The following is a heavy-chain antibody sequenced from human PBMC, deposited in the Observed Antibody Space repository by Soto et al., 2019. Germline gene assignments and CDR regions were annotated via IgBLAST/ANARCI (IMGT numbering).Heavy chain of an antibody. CDR2: IGPASGAT. D-gene: IGHD1-26*01. CDR1: RYTFTCHY. Sequence: SVKVSFKASRYTFTCHYIDWGRQAPEQGPEWMGEIGPASGATRYAQRFQGRVTMARDMSITTVYMELNNLRPDDTAVYYCGRGRSGQMVVFYWGQGTPVTVPQ. J-gene: IGHJ4*02. V-gene: IGHV1-2*02. CDR3: GRGRSGQMVVFY.